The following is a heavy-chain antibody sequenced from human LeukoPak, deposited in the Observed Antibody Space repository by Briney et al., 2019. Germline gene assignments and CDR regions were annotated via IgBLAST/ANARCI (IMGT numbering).Heavy chain of an antibody. CDR3: ARRLTQYDCFDP. D-gene: IGHD2-2*01. Sequence: KPSETLSLTCIVSGGSISSSSYNWGWIRQPPGKGLEWIGSIYYSGSTYYNPSLKSRLTISVDTSKNQFSLKLSSVTAADTAVYYCARRLTQYDCFDPWGQGILVTVSS. CDR1: GGSISSSSYN. CDR2: IYYSGST. V-gene: IGHV4-39*01. J-gene: IGHJ5*02.